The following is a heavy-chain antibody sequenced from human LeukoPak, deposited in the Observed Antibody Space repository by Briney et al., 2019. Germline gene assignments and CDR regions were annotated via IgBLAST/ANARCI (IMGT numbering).Heavy chain of an antibody. D-gene: IGHD4-17*01. CDR1: GDSVSNNSTA. CDR2: TYYRSKWYN. CDR3: ARDQEYGDNKWFDP. V-gene: IGHV6-1*01. Sequence: SQTLSLTCAISGDSVSNNSTAWNWIRQSPSRGLEWLGRTYYRSKWYNDYAVSVKSRITINPDTSKNQFSLKLSSVTAADTAVYYCARDQEYGDNKWFDPWGQGTLVTISS. J-gene: IGHJ5*02.